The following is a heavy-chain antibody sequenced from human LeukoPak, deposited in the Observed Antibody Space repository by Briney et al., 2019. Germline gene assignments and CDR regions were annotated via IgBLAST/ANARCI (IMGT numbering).Heavy chain of an antibody. J-gene: IGHJ3*01. Sequence: SQTLSLTCALSGDSVSSNSTACNWIRQSPSRCLEWLGRTYYRSKWYSDYAVSVKSRITMNPDTSKNQFSLQLNSVTPEDTAVYYCARGGQGDGYSADEAFDFWGQGTMVTVSS. V-gene: IGHV6-1*01. D-gene: IGHD5-24*01. CDR1: GDSVSSNSTA. CDR3: ARGGQGDGYSADEAFDF. CDR2: TYYRSKWYS.